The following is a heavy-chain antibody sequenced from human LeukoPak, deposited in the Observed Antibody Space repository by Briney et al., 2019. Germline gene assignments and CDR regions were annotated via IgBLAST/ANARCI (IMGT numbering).Heavy chain of an antibody. V-gene: IGHV3-33*08. CDR1: GFTFGSYG. J-gene: IGHJ4*02. CDR2: IYSDGSNK. CDR3: VRPVDTAMVNRYLAY. D-gene: IGHD5-18*01. Sequence: PPGGSLRLSCAASGFTFGSYGMHWIRQAPGKGLEWVAVIYSDGSNKYYADSVKGRFTISRDNSKNTLYLQMNSLRAEDTAVYYCVRPVDTAMVNRYLAYWGQGTLVTVSS.